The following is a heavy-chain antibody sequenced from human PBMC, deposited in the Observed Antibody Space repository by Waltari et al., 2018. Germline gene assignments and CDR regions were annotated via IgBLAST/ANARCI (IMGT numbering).Heavy chain of an antibody. CDR2: ISSSSSYI. CDR3: ARDTRSTSCSDY. J-gene: IGHJ4*02. D-gene: IGHD2-2*01. CDR1: GFTFSSYS. Sequence: EVQLVESGGGLVKPGGSLRLSCAASGFTFSSYSRTWVSQATGKGLEWVSTISSSSSYIYYADSVKGRFTISRDNAKNSLYLQMNSLRAEDTAVYYCARDTRSTSCSDYWGQGTLVTVSS. V-gene: IGHV3-21*01.